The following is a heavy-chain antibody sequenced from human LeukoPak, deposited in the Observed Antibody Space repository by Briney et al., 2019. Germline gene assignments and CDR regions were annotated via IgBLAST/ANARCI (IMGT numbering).Heavy chain of an antibody. J-gene: IGHJ4*02. CDR1: GFTFSSYS. CDR2: ISSSSSYI. CDR3: ARGSDYGDYPPDY. V-gene: IGHV3-21*01. D-gene: IGHD4-17*01. Sequence: GGSLRLSCAASGFTFSSYSMNWVRQAPGKGLEWVSSISSSSSYIYYADSVRGRFTISRDNAKNSLYLQMNSLRAEDTAVYYCARGSDYGDYPPDYWGQGTLVTVSS.